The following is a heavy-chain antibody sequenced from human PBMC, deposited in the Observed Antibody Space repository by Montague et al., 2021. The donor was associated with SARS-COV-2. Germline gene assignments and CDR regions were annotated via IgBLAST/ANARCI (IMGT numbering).Heavy chain of an antibody. Sequence: SETLSLTCNVSGGSLRNYYWSWIRQPPRKRLEWIGYIYYSGTTSYNPSLKSRVTISVDTSKTQFSLKLSSVTAADTAIYYCATSFHTQYYGSGKENAFPFWGHVTMVTVSS. J-gene: IGHJ3*01. V-gene: IGHV4-59*01. CDR3: ATSFHTQYYGSGKENAFPF. D-gene: IGHD3-10*01. CDR1: GGSLRNYY. CDR2: IYYSGTT.